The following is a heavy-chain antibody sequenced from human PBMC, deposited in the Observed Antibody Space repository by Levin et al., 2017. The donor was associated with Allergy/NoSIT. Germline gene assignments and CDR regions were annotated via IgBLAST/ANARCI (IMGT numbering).Heavy chain of an antibody. CDR3: ARIDWNDGSRNY. CDR2: INPNSGGT. V-gene: IGHV1-2*02. J-gene: IGHJ4*02. CDR1: GYTFTGYY. Sequence: GESLKISCKASGYTFTGYYMHWVRQAPGQGLEWMGWINPNSGGTNYAQKFQGRVTMTRDTSISTAYMELSRLRSDDTAVYYCARIDWNDGSRNYWGQGTLVTVSS. D-gene: IGHD1-1*01.